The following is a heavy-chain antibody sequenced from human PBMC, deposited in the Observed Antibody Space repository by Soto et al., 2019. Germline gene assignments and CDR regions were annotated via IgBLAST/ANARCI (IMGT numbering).Heavy chain of an antibody. CDR1: GYSFTSYW. CDR3: ARQGQGGIAVARPTYYYYGMDV. J-gene: IGHJ6*02. Sequence: GESLKISCKGSGYSFTSYWIGWVRQMPGKGLEWMGIIYPGDSDTRYSPSFQGQVTISADKTISTAYLQWSSLKASGTAMYYCARQGQGGIAVARPTYYYYGMDVWGQVTTVTVSS. V-gene: IGHV5-51*01. D-gene: IGHD6-19*01. CDR2: IYPGDSDT.